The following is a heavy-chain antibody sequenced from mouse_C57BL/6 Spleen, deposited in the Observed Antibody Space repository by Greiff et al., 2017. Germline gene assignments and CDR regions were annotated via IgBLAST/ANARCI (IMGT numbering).Heavy chain of an antibody. CDR1: GYAFTNYL. J-gene: IGHJ2*01. Sequence: QVQLQQSGAELVRPGTSVKVSCKASGYAFTNYLIEWVKQRPGQGLEWIGVINPGSGGTNYNEKFKGKATLTADKSSSTAYMQLSSLTSEDSAVYFCAISGSIYFDYWGQGTTLTVSS. CDR2: INPGSGGT. V-gene: IGHV1-54*01. D-gene: IGHD1-1*01. CDR3: AISGSIYFDY.